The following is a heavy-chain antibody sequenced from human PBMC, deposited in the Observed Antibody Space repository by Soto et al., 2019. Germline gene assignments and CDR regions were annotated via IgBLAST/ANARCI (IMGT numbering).Heavy chain of an antibody. Sequence: QVQLQQWGAGLLKPSETLSLTCAVYGGSFSGYYWSWIRQPPGKGLEWIGEINHSGSTNYNPSLKSRVTISVDTSKNHFSLKLSSVTAADTAVYYCARSIPRMWIQLEVYFDYWGQGTLVTVSS. D-gene: IGHD5-18*01. CDR2: INHSGST. V-gene: IGHV4-34*01. CDR3: ARSIPRMWIQLEVYFDY. J-gene: IGHJ4*02. CDR1: GGSFSGYY.